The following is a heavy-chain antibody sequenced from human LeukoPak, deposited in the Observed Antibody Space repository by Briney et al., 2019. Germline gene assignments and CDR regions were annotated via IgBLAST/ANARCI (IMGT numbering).Heavy chain of an antibody. D-gene: IGHD3-10*01. Sequence: SETLSLTCTVSGGSISSGDYYWSWIRQPPGKGLEWIGYIYYSGSTYYNPSLKSRLTISVDTSKNQFSLKLSSVTAADTAVYYCARAMVRGVPHWFYPWGQGTLVTVSS. J-gene: IGHJ5*02. V-gene: IGHV4-30-4*01. CDR3: ARAMVRGVPHWFYP. CDR2: IYYSGST. CDR1: GGSISSGDYY.